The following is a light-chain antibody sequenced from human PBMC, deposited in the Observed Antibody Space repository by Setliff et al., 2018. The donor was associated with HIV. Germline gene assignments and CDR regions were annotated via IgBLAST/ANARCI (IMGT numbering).Light chain of an antibody. Sequence: QSALTQPRSVSGSPGQSVTISCTGTSSDVGGYNYVSWYQHLPGKAPKLMIYVVTKRPSGVPDRFSGSKSGNTASLTISGLQSEDEADYYCCSYAGSYTSLYVFGTGTKVTVL. CDR3: CSYAGSYTSLYV. V-gene: IGLV2-11*01. J-gene: IGLJ1*01. CDR2: VVT. CDR1: SSDVGGYNY.